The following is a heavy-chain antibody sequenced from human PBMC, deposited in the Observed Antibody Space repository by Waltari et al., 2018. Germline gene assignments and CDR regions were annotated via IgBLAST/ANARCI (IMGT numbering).Heavy chain of an antibody. Sequence: EVQLVETGGGLIQPGGSLRLSCAASGFTVSSNYMSWVRQAPGKGLAWVSVIYRDGTTYYTGSVKGRFTISRDNSMNTVYLQMNSLRAEDTAVYYCVREGGSGRAFDIWGQGTMVTVSS. CDR2: IYRDGTT. CDR1: GFTVSSNY. CDR3: VREGGSGRAFDI. V-gene: IGHV3-53*02. J-gene: IGHJ3*02. D-gene: IGHD3-10*01.